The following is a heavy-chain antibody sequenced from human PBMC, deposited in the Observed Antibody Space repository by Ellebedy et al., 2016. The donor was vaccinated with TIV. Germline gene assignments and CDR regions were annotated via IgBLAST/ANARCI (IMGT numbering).Heavy chain of an antibody. CDR3: ARDRGTTSLSRAFDV. V-gene: IGHV3-21*01. J-gene: IGHJ3*01. Sequence: GESLKISCVGSGFVFNAYALNWVRQAPGRGLEWVSFASSSSTSISYARSVKGRFTISRDNAKNSLYLQMDSLRVEDTAVYYCARDRGTTSLSRAFDVWGRGTMVAVSS. D-gene: IGHD3-16*01. CDR2: ASSSSTSI. CDR1: GFVFNAYA.